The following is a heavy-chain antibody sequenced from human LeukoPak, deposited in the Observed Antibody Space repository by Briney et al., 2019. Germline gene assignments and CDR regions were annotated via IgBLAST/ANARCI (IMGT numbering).Heavy chain of an antibody. CDR1: GFTFSSYD. D-gene: IGHD3-3*01. CDR3: ARGGYDFWSGETRMDV. J-gene: IGHJ6*02. V-gene: IGHV3-13*01. CDR2: IGTAGDT. Sequence: GVSLRLSCAASGFTFSSYDMHWVRQATGKGLEWVSAIGTAGDTYYPGSVKGRFTISRENAKNSLYLQMNSLRAGDTAVYYCARGGYDFWSGETRMDVWGQGTTVTVSS.